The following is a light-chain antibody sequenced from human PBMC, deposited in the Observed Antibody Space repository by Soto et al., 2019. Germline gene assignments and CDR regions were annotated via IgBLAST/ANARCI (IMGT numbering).Light chain of an antibody. V-gene: IGLV2-14*01. CDR2: EVG. Sequence: QSVLTQPASVSGSPGQSITISCTGTNSDTGGYNFVSWYQHHPGKAPKLMIFEVGNRPSGVSNRFSGSKSGNTASLTISGLQTEDEADYYCSSFTSSDTDVFGTGTKVTV. CDR1: NSDTGGYNF. J-gene: IGLJ1*01. CDR3: SSFTSSDTDV.